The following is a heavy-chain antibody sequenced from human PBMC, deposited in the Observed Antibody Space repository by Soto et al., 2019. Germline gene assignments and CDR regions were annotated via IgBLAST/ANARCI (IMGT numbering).Heavy chain of an antibody. CDR1: GFTFSSYW. CDR3: ARDVMQWLVSWFDP. V-gene: IGHV3-7*01. D-gene: IGHD6-19*01. Sequence: EVQLVESGGGLVQPGGSLRLSCAASGFTFSSYWMSWVRQAPGKGLEWVANIKQDGSEKYYVDSVKGRFTISRDNAKNSLYLQMNSLRAEDTAVYYCARDVMQWLVSWFDPWGQGTLVTVSS. J-gene: IGHJ5*02. CDR2: IKQDGSEK.